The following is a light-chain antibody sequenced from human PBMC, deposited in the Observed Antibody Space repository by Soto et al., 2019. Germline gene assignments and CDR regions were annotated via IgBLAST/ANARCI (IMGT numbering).Light chain of an antibody. Sequence: QSALTQPASVSGSPGQSITISCTGTSSDVGGYNHVSWYQQHPGKAPRLMIFDVTDRPSGVSNRFSGSKSGNTASLTVSGLKAEDEGDYYCSSFTQTLTLVFGAGTKLTVL. CDR3: SSFTQTLTLV. V-gene: IGLV2-14*03. CDR1: SSDVGGYNH. CDR2: DVT. J-gene: IGLJ3*02.